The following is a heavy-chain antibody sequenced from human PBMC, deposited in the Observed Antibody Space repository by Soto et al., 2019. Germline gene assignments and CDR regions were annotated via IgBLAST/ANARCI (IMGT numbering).Heavy chain of an antibody. CDR2: IIPLFGTT. Sequence: QVQLVQSGTEVKKPGSSAKVSCKASGGTFSNYVISWVRQAPGQGLEWMGGIIPLFGTTDYAKKFQGRIAISADESTNTVYIDLSSLTFEDTAVYFCAIDVGSGAWSVVWGGGTTVIVSS. CDR3: AIDVGSGAWSVV. V-gene: IGHV1-69*01. CDR1: GGTFSNYV. J-gene: IGHJ6*04. D-gene: IGHD1-26*01.